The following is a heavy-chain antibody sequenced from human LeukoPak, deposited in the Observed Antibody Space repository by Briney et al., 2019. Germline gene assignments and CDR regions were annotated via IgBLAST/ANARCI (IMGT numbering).Heavy chain of an antibody. CDR3: ARVGDYGGNWGYMDV. CDR2: IYYSGGST. CDR1: GGSISNYY. D-gene: IGHD4-23*01. V-gene: IGHV4-59*08. Sequence: SETLSLTCTVSGGSISNYYWTWMRQPPGKGLEWIGYIYYSGGSTYYSPSLNSRATIYVDTSKNQLSLKLTSATAADTAVYYCARVGDYGGNWGYMDVWGKGTTVTISS. J-gene: IGHJ6*03.